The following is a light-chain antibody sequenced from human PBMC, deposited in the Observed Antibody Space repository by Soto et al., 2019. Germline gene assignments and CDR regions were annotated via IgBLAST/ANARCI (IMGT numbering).Light chain of an antibody. Sequence: IILTQSPGTLSLSPGERATLSCRASQSLKRTFLAWYQHKPGQSPRLLISGVSSRAAGVPDRFSGSGSGTDFTLTISRLEPQDSAVYFCQQRSRWPWTFGQGTKVDIK. CDR2: GVS. CDR3: QQRSRWPWT. V-gene: IGKV3D-20*02. J-gene: IGKJ1*01. CDR1: QSLKRTF.